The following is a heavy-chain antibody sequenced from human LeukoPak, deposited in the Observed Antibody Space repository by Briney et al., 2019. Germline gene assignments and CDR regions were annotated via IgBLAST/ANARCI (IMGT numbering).Heavy chain of an antibody. CDR3: AKDWLDYYDSSGSSSNWFDP. J-gene: IGHJ5*02. CDR2: ISGSGGST. D-gene: IGHD3-22*01. Sequence: GGSLRLSCAASGFTFSSYAMSWVRQAPGKGLEWVSAISGSGGSTYYADSVKGLFTIHRDNSKNPLYLQMNSLRAEDTAVYYCAKDWLDYYDSSGSSSNWFDPWGQGTLVTVSS. CDR1: GFTFSSYA. V-gene: IGHV3-23*01.